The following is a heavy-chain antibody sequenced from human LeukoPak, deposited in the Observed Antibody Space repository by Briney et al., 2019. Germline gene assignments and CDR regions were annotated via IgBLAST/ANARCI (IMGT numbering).Heavy chain of an antibody. V-gene: IGHV3-23*01. Sequence: GGSLRLSCAASGFTFSSYAMSWVRQAPGKGLEWVSVISGSGGSTYYADSVEGRFTISRDNSKNTLYLQMNSLRAEDTAVYYCANGVLMAYDIWGQGTMVTVSS. J-gene: IGHJ3*02. CDR3: ANGVLMAYDI. D-gene: IGHD2-8*01. CDR1: GFTFSSYA. CDR2: ISGSGGST.